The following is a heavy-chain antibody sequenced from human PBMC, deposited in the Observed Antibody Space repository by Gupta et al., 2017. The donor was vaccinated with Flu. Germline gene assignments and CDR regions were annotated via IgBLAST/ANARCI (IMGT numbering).Heavy chain of an antibody. Sequence: VQLVQSGGGVVQPGRSLRLSCAASGFSFSTYGLHWVRQAPGKGLEWVAAISHDGSKEYDEDSVKGRFTIYRDKSKNTLSLQMNSLTTEDTAVYYCAKDPAGRTDVVNNLDNWFDPWGQGARVTVAS. J-gene: IGHJ5*02. CDR3: AKDPAGRTDVVNNLDNWFDP. V-gene: IGHV3-30*18. D-gene: IGHD2-15*01. CDR2: ISHDGSKE. CDR1: GFSFSTYG.